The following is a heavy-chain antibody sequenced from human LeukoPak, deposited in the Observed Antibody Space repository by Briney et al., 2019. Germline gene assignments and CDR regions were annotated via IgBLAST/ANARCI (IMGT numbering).Heavy chain of an antibody. V-gene: IGHV3-74*01. D-gene: IGHD2-15*01. J-gene: IGHJ4*02. CDR1: GFTFSNSW. CDR2: INTDGSIT. CDR3: ARGGYCSGETTCSSTFDY. Sequence: GGSLRLSCAASGFTFSNSWMNWVRQAPGKGLVWVSRINTDGSITSYADSVKGRFTISRDNAKNSLYLQMNCLRAEDTALYYCARGGYCSGETTCSSTFDYWGQGALVTVSP.